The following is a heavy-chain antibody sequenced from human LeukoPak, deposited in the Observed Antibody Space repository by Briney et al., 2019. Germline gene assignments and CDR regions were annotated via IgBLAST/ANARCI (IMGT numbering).Heavy chain of an antibody. CDR1: GFTFSHFW. V-gene: IGHV3-7*01. Sequence: GGSLRLSCAASGFTFSHFWMSWVRQAPGKGLEWVAYIKKTGSETYYVDSVKGRFTITRDNTRNSLFLQMYSLRAEDTAVYFCAREDGYCSGGNCYSYFDSWAREPWSPSPQ. J-gene: IGHJ4*02. D-gene: IGHD2-15*01. CDR2: IKKTGSET. CDR3: AREDGYCSGGNCYSYFDS.